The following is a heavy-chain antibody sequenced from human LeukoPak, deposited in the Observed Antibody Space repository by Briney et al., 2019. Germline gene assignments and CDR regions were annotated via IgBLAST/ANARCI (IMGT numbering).Heavy chain of an antibody. D-gene: IGHD2-15*01. V-gene: IGHV4-61*08. CDR2: VYYTGST. J-gene: IGHJ5*02. CDR3: ANRWRGFLDP. Sequence: SETLSLTCTVSAGSVTNGDYYWSWLRQPPGKALEWIGFVYYTGSTYYTPSLEGRATISVDTSKNQFSLKLRSVTAADTAVYYCANRWRGFLDPWGQGTLVTVS. CDR1: AGSVTNGDYY.